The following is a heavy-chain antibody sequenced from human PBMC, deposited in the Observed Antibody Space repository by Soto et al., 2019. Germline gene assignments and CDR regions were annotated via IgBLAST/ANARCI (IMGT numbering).Heavy chain of an antibody. D-gene: IGHD2-2*01. Sequence: ASVKVSCKASGYTFTIYSMHWVRQAPGQRLEWMGWINAGNGNTKYSQKFQGRVTITRDTSASTAYMELSSLRSEDTAVYYCAGVPMMGGMDVWGRGTTVTVSS. CDR1: GYTFTIYS. CDR2: INAGNGNT. CDR3: AGVPMMGGMDV. V-gene: IGHV1-3*01. J-gene: IGHJ6*01.